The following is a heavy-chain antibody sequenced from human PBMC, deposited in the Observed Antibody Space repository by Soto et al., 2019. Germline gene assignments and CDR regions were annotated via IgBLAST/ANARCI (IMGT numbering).Heavy chain of an antibody. CDR3: AKDRGYDSRGSGFDL. D-gene: IGHD3-22*01. CDR2: ISGSGGST. CDR1: GFTFSSYA. Sequence: GGSLRLSCAASGFTFSSYAMSWVRQAPGKGLEWVSAISGSGGSTYYADSVKGRFTISRDNSKITLYLQMNSLRAEDTAVYYCAKDRGYDSRGSGFDLWGRGTLVTVSS. V-gene: IGHV3-23*01. J-gene: IGHJ2*01.